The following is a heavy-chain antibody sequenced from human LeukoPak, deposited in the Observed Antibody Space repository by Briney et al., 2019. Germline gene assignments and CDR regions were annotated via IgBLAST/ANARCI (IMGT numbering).Heavy chain of an antibody. Sequence: SETLSLTCAVSGGSISSSNWWSWVRQPPGKGLEWIGEIYHSGSTNYNPSLKSRVTISVDKSKNQFSLKLSSVTAADTAVYYCARVIKQLVLNYYYYYMDVWGKGTTVTVSS. J-gene: IGHJ6*03. CDR3: ARVIKQLVLNYYYYYMDV. CDR2: IYHSGST. V-gene: IGHV4-4*02. D-gene: IGHD6-6*01. CDR1: GGSISSSNW.